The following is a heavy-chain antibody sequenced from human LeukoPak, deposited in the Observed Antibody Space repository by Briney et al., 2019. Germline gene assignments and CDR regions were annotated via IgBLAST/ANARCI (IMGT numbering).Heavy chain of an antibody. CDR3: AKEVYSQYDFWSGYSYYFDY. V-gene: IGHV3-30*18. CDR2: ISYDGSNK. Sequence: GGSLRLSCAASGFTFSSYGMHWVRQAPGKGLEWVAVISYDGSNKYYADSVKGRFTISRDNSKNTLYLQMNSLRAEDTAVYYCAKEVYSQYDFWSGYSYYFDYWGQGTLVTVSS. J-gene: IGHJ4*02. D-gene: IGHD3-3*01. CDR1: GFTFSSYG.